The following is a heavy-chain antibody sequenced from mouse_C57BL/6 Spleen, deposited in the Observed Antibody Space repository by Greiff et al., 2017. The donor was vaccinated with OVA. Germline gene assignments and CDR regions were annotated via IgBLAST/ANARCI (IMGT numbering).Heavy chain of an antibody. D-gene: IGHD1-1*01. Sequence: QVQLKESGPGLVQPSQSLSITCTVSGFSLTSYGVHWVRQSPGKGLEWLGVIWSGGSTDYNAAFISRLSISKDNSKSQVFFKMNSLQADDTAIYYCARNYPVVPPYWYFDVWGTGTTVTVSS. CDR3: ARNYPVVPPYWYFDV. CDR2: IWSGGST. J-gene: IGHJ1*03. CDR1: GFSLTSYG. V-gene: IGHV2-2*01.